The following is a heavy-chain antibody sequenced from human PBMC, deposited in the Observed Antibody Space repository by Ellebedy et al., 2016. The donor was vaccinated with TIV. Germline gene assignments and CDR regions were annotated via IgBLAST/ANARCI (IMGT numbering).Heavy chain of an antibody. J-gene: IGHJ1*01. CDR2: IWYDGSNK. V-gene: IGHV3-33*01. Sequence: SLKISXAASGFTFSSYGMHWVRQAPGKGLEWVAVIWYDGSNKYYADSVKGRFTISRDNSKNTLYLLMNSLRAEDTAVYYCALGDTMVRHWGQGTLVTVSS. CDR1: GFTFSSYG. D-gene: IGHD3-10*01. CDR3: ALGDTMVRH.